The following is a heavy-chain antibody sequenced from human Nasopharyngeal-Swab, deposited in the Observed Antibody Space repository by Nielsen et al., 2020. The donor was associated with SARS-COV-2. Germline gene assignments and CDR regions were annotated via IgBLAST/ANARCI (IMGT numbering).Heavy chain of an antibody. CDR3: ARDYYDSSGYYVFDY. D-gene: IGHD3-22*01. J-gene: IGHJ4*02. Sequence: ASVKVSCKAPGYTFTSYGISWVRQAPGQGLEWMGWISAYNGNTNYAQKLQGRVTMTTDTSTSTAYMELRSLRSDDTAVYYCARDYYDSSGYYVFDYWGQGTLVTVSS. CDR2: ISAYNGNT. CDR1: GYTFTSYG. V-gene: IGHV1-18*01.